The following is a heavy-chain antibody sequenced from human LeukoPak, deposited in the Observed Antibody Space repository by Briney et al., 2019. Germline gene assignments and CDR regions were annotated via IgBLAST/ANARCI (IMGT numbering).Heavy chain of an antibody. D-gene: IGHD1-26*01. J-gene: IGHJ3*02. CDR3: ARPMYSGRYLSAFDI. CDR2: INTNTGNP. V-gene: IGHV7-4-1*02. Sequence: ASVKVSCKASGYTFTYYGLNWVRQAPGQGLECLGGINTNTGNPTYGQGFTGRFVFSLDTSVSTAYLQISSLKAEDTAVYYCARPMYSGRYLSAFDIWGQGTMVTVSS. CDR1: GYTFTYYG.